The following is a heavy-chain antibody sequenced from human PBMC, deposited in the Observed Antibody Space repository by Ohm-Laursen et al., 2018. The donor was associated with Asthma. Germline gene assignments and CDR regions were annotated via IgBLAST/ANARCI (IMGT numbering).Heavy chain of an antibody. CDR2: ISWDGGST. D-gene: IGHD3-22*01. J-gene: IGHJ3*02. CDR1: GFTFDDYT. CDR3: AKDTPFEDSSAPGAFDI. Sequence: GSLRLSCAASGFTFDDYTMHWVRQAPGKGLEWVSLISWDGGSTYYADSVKGRFTISRDNSKNSLYLQMNSLRTEDTALYYCAKDTPFEDSSAPGAFDIWGQGTTVTVSS. V-gene: IGHV3-43*01.